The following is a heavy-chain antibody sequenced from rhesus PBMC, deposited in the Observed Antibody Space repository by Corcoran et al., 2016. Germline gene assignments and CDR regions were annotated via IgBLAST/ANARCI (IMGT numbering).Heavy chain of an antibody. CDR3: ARSIAGTISRFDV. CDR2: IYGNSAST. Sequence: QVKLQQWGEGLVKPSEPLSLTCAVYGGSISGYYYWSLIRPPAGQGLEWIGYIYGNSASTNYNPSLKNRVTISKDTSKNQFSLKLSSVTAADTAVYYCARSIAGTISRFDVWGPGVLVTVSS. J-gene: IGHJ5-1*01. CDR1: GGSISGYYY. V-gene: IGHV4-73*01. D-gene: IGHD1-1-1*01.